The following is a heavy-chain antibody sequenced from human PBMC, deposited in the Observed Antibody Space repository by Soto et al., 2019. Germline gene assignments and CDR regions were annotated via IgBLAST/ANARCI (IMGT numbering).Heavy chain of an antibody. CDR3: ASQRGGGSGYYSDAFDI. V-gene: IGHV3-21*01. Sequence: VQLQESGPGLVKPSGTLSLTCAVSGGSISSSNWWSWVRQPPGKGLEWVSSISSSSSYIYYADSGKGRFTISRDNAKNSLYLQMNSLRAEDTAVYYCASQRGGGSGYYSDAFDIWGQGTMVTVSS. CDR1: GGSISSSN. D-gene: IGHD3-3*01. J-gene: IGHJ3*02. CDR2: ISSSSSYI.